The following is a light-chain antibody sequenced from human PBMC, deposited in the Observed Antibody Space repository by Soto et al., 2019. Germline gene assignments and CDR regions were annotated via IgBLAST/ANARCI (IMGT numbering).Light chain of an antibody. CDR3: AAWDDSLYGWV. Sequence: QTVVTQPPSASGTPGQRVTISCSGSSSNIGSNTVNWYQQLPGTAPKLLIYSNNQRPSGVPDRFSGSKSGTSASLAISGLQSEDEADYYCAAWDDSLYGWVFGGGTKVTVL. CDR1: SSNIGSNT. J-gene: IGLJ3*02. V-gene: IGLV1-44*01. CDR2: SNN.